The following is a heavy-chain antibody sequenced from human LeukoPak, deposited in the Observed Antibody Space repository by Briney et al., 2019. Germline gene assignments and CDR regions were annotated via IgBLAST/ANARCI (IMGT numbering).Heavy chain of an antibody. Sequence: SETLSLTCTVSGGPISSYYWNWIRQPPGKGLEWSGYIYYSGSTKYNPSLESRVTMSIGTSKTQFSLKLDSVAAADTAVYYCARRLRLKNPGGDAFDIWGQGTVVTVSS. CDR3: ARRLRLKNPGGDAFDI. CDR1: GGPISSYY. CDR2: IYYSGST. V-gene: IGHV4-59*08. D-gene: IGHD2/OR15-2a*01. J-gene: IGHJ3*02.